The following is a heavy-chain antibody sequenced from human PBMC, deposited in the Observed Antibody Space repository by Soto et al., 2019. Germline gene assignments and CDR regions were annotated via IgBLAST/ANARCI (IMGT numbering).Heavy chain of an antibody. CDR3: SRTKYESSAYYYWYLGL. Sequence: QVELVQSGAEVKKPGSSVKVSCQASEDTFRNYAISWVRQAPGQGLEWMGGIIPIFGTANYAQKFQGRVTITADTSANTVYLELSSLRSEDTAVYYCSRTKYESSAYYYWYLGLWGRGTLVTVSS. D-gene: IGHD3-22*01. CDR1: EDTFRNYA. J-gene: IGHJ2*01. CDR2: IIPIFGTA. V-gene: IGHV1-69*06.